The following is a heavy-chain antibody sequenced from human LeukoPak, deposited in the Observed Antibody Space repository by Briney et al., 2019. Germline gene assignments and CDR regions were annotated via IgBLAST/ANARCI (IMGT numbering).Heavy chain of an antibody. CDR3: ARGFAYGGHFDY. J-gene: IGHJ4*02. CDR1: GGSFSGCY. D-gene: IGHD3-3*01. CDR2: INHSGST. V-gene: IGHV4-34*01. Sequence: AETLSLTCAVYGGSFSGCYWSWIRQPPGKGLEWIGEINHSGSTNYNPSLKSRVTISVDTSKNQFSLKLSSVTAADTAVYYCARGFAYGGHFDYWGQGTLVTVSS.